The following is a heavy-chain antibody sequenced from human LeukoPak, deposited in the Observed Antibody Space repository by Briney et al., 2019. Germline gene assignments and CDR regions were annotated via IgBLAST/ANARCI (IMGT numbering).Heavy chain of an antibody. CDR1: GFTFSSYS. CDR2: ISSSSSYI. V-gene: IGHV3-21*01. Sequence: GGSLRLSCAASGFTFSSYSMNWVRQAPGKGLGWVSSISSSSSYIYYADSVKGRFTISRDNAKNSLYLQMNSLRAEDTAVYYCARNYYDSSGYSPFDYRGQGTLVTVSS. D-gene: IGHD3-22*01. CDR3: ARNYYDSSGYSPFDY. J-gene: IGHJ4*02.